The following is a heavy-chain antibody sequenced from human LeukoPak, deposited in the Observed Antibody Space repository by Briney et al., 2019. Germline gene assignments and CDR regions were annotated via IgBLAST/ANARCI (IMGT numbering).Heavy chain of an antibody. CDR2: IYHSGST. CDR1: GYSISSGYY. CDR3: ARGAPILTGYYPFDY. J-gene: IGHJ4*02. V-gene: IGHV4-38-2*02. Sequence: SETLSLTCTVSGYSISSGYYWGWIRQPPGKGLEWIGSIYHSGSTYYNPSLKSRVTISVDTSKNQFSLKLSSVTAADTAVYYCARGAPILTGYYPFDYWGQGTLVTVSS. D-gene: IGHD3-9*01.